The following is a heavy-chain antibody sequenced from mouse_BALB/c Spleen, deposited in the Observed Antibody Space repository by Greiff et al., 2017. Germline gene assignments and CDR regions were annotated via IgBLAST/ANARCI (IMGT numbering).Heavy chain of an antibody. CDR2: INPSSGYT. J-gene: IGHJ2*01. V-gene: IGHV1-4*02. D-gene: IGHD1-1*01. Sequence: VQLQQSAAELARPGASVKMSCKASGYTFTSYTMHWVKQRPGQGLEWIGYINPSSGYTEYNQKFKDKTTLTADKSSSTAYMQLSSLTSEDSAVYYCARSDLITTYDYWGQGTTLTVSS. CDR3: ARSDLITTYDY. CDR1: GYTFTSYT.